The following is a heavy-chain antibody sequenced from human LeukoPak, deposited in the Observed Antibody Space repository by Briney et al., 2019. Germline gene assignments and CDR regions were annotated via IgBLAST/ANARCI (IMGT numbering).Heavy chain of an antibody. CDR3: ARHGPDYGDYLCYDY. CDR1: GYSFTSYW. J-gene: IGHJ4*02. V-gene: IGHV5-51*01. D-gene: IGHD4-17*01. CDR2: IYPGDSDT. Sequence: GESLKISCKGSGYSFTSYWIGWVRQMPGKGLEWMGIIYPGDSDTRYSPSFQGQVTISADKSISTAHLQWSSLKASDTAMYYCARHGPDYGDYLCYDYWGQGTLVTVSS.